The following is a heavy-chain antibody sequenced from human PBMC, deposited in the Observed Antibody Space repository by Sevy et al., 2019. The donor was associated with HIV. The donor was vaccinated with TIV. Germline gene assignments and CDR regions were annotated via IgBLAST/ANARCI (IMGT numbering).Heavy chain of an antibody. Sequence: GESLKISCGGSGFTFSNYAMHWVRQAPGKGLEWVAVISYDGNNQYYADSVKGRFTISRDNSKNTLFLQLSSLSAEDTAIYYCASQYYFDSRRFDSWGQGTLVTVSS. V-gene: IGHV3-30-3*01. CDR2: ISYDGNNQ. J-gene: IGHJ4*02. CDR1: GFTFSNYA. CDR3: ASQYYFDSRRFDS. D-gene: IGHD3-22*01.